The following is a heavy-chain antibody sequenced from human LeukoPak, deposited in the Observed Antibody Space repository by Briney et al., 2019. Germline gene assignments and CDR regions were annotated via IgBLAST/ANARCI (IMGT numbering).Heavy chain of an antibody. CDR3: ARGLPIYYYYYMDV. CDR2: INWNGCST. D-gene: IGHD2-2*01. Sequence: GGSLRLSCAASGFTFDDYGMSWVRQARGKGLEWVSGINWNGCSTGYADSVKGRFTISRDNAKNSLYLQLNSLRAEDTALYYCARGLPIYYYYYMDVWGKGTTVTVSS. CDR1: GFTFDDYG. V-gene: IGHV3-20*04. J-gene: IGHJ6*03.